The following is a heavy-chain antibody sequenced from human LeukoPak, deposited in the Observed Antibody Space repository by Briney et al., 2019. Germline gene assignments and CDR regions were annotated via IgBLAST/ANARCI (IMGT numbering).Heavy chain of an antibody. Sequence: GRSLRLSCAASGFTFSSYGMHWVRQAPGKGLEWVAVIWYDGSNKYYADSVKGRFTISRDNSKNTLYLQMNSLRAEDTAVYYCARGPDNGAYEGVLRYFDWPSVYYGMDVWGQGTTVTVSS. CDR1: GFTFSSYG. J-gene: IGHJ6*02. D-gene: IGHD3-9*01. CDR2: IWYDGSNK. CDR3: ARGPDNGAYEGVLRYFDWPSVYYGMDV. V-gene: IGHV3-33*01.